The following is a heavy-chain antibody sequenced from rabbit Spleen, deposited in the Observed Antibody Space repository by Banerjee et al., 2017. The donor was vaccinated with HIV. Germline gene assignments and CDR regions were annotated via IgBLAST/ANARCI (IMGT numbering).Heavy chain of an antibody. D-gene: IGHD1-1*01. CDR3: VRGASSSGYYSL. V-gene: IGHV1S40*01. CDR1: GVSFSFSNY. J-gene: IGHJ4*01. Sequence: VESGGDLVKPGAPLTLTCTASGVSFSFSNYMCWVRQAPGKGLEWIGCIYPGSSGTTYYASWAKGRFTISKTSSTTVTLQMTSLTAADTATYFCVRGASSSGYYSLWGPGTLVTVS. CDR2: IYPGSSGTT.